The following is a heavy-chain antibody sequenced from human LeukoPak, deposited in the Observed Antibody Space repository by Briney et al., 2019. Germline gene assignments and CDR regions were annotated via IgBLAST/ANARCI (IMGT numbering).Heavy chain of an antibody. Sequence: PSETLSLTCTVSGGSISSYYWNWIRQPAGKGLEWIGRMYSSGTPSYNSSLKGRVTMSVDTPKNQFSLKLSSVTAADTAVYYCARDVGGYNYGSSLDSWGQGTLVSVSS. D-gene: IGHD5-18*01. V-gene: IGHV4-4*07. J-gene: IGHJ4*02. CDR2: MYSSGTP. CDR1: GGSISSYY. CDR3: ARDVGGYNYGSSLDS.